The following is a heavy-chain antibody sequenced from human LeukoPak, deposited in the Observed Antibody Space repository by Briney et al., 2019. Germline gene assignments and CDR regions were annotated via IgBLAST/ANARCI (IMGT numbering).Heavy chain of an antibody. Sequence: PSETLSLTCTVSGGSFSPYYWSWIRQTPGKGLEWIGYILYSGTTTNYNPSLKSRVTISIDTSKNQFSLKLSSVTAADTAVYYCARVGDWNDLVYWGQGTLVTVSS. V-gene: IGHV4-59*01. CDR2: ILYSGTTT. J-gene: IGHJ4*02. CDR3: ARVGDWNDLVY. CDR1: GGSFSPYY. D-gene: IGHD1-1*01.